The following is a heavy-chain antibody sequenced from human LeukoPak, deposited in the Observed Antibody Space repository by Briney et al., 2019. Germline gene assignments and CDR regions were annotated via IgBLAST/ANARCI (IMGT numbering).Heavy chain of an antibody. J-gene: IGHJ6*02. Sequence: GGSLRPSCAASGFTFSSYSMNWVRQAPGKGLEWVSSISSSSSYIYYADSVKGRFTISRDNAKNSLYLQMNSLRAEDTAVYYCARDLGGIQIVDVWGQGTTVTVSS. V-gene: IGHV3-21*01. D-gene: IGHD2-21*01. CDR1: GFTFSSYS. CDR3: ARDLGGIQIVDV. CDR2: ISSSSSYI.